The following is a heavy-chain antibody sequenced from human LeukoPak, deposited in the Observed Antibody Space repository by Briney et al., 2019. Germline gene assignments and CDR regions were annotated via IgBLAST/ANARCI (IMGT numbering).Heavy chain of an antibody. Sequence: GGSLRLSCVASGFTFSSYGMHWVRHAPGKGLEWVSVISYDGSNQYYADSVKGRFTISRDISKSTLYLQMNSLGAEDTAVYYCVKDRYSSSRHTVDYWGQGALVTVSS. CDR2: ISYDGSNQ. J-gene: IGHJ4*02. D-gene: IGHD6-13*01. V-gene: IGHV3-30*18. CDR3: VKDRYSSSRHTVDY. CDR1: GFTFSSYG.